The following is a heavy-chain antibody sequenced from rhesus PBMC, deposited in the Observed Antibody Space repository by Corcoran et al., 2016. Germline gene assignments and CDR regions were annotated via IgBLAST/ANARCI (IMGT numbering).Heavy chain of an antibody. CDR2: VNPETGGT. CDR3: VRSLDV. J-gene: IGHJ5-2*02. V-gene: IGHV1-138*01. Sequence: QVQLVQSGAAVQKPGSSVKVTCKASGYRLPDNQMHWVRKAPGPGLEWMGKVNPETGGTYYAQKFQGRVTMTRDTSTSTAYMELSSLRSEDTAVYYCVRSLDVWGRGVLVTVSS. CDR1: GYRLPDNQ.